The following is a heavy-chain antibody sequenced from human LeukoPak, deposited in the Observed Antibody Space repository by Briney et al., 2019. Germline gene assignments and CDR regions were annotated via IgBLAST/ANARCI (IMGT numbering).Heavy chain of an antibody. D-gene: IGHD2-2*01. J-gene: IGHJ4*02. CDR3: ASVCSSTNCYDFDY. CDR2: INPKSAGT. Sequence: ASVKVSCKASGYTFTDYYMHWVRQAPGRGLEWMGWINPKSAGTNYAQKFQGRVTMTRDMSISTAYMELSRLRSDDTAVYYCASVCSSTNCYDFDYWGQGTLVTVSS. CDR1: GYTFTDYY. V-gene: IGHV1-2*02.